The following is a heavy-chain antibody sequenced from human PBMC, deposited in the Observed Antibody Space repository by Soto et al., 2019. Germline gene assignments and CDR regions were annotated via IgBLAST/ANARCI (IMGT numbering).Heavy chain of an antibody. CDR1: GFMFRDYA. CDR2: IRYDGTVQ. Sequence: GSLRLSCAASGFMFRDYAMHWVRRAPGKGLEWVAVIRYDGTVQHYADSVKGRFTISRDNSKNMLYLQLNSLRPEDTAVYYCAREASHYDRSQEFFDQCGQGTTVPVYS. J-gene: IGHJ4*02. D-gene: IGHD3-22*01. V-gene: IGHV3-30*14. CDR3: AREASHYDRSQEFFDQ.